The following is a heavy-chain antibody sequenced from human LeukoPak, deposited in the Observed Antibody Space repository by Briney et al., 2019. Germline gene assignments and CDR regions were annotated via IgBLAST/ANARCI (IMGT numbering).Heavy chain of an antibody. Sequence: SQTLSLTCAISGDSVSSSSAAWNWIRQSPSRGLEWLGRTYYRSKWYSDYAVSVKSRMTINPDTSKNQLSLQLNSVTPEDTAVYYCARCLXPVAAXCYFXXXXQGTLVTVSS. CDR1: GDSVSSSSAA. V-gene: IGHV6-1*01. CDR2: TYYRSKWYS. CDR3: ARCLXPVAAXCYFXX. D-gene: IGHD1-26*01. J-gene: IGHJ4*02.